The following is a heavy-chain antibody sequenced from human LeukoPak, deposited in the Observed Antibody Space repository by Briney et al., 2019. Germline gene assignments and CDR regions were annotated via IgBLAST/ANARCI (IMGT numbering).Heavy chain of an antibody. Sequence: PGGSLRLSCAASGFSFSSYAMSWVRQAPGKGLEWVSAISGSGASTYYADSVKGRFTISRDNSKGTLFLQMNSLRVEDTAVYYCANDYGANFDWWGRGTLVTVSS. D-gene: IGHD4-17*01. J-gene: IGHJ4*02. CDR2: ISGSGAST. V-gene: IGHV3-23*01. CDR3: ANDYGANFDW. CDR1: GFSFSSYA.